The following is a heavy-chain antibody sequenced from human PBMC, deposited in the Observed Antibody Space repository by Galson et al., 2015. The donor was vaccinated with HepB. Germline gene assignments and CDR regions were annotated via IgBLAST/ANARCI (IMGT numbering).Heavy chain of an antibody. CDR1: GYTFTSYA. CDR2: INTKTGSP. V-gene: IGHV7-4-1*02. J-gene: IGHJ6*03. Sequence: SVKLSCKASGYTFTSYAMNWVRQAPGQGLEWMGWINTKTGSPTYAQGLTGRFVFSLDTSVSTVYLQISSLKAEDTAVYYCARESGNYYYYMDDWGKGTTVTVS. CDR3: ARESGNYYYYMDD. D-gene: IGHD3-10*01.